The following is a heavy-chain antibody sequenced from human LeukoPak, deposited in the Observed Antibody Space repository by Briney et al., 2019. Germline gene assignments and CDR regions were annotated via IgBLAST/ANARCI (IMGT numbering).Heavy chain of an antibody. Sequence: SETLSLTCTVSGGSIRYYYWSWIRQSPGKGLEWIGYIYYNGSTNYNPSLKSRVTISVDMSKNQFSLRMGSVTAADTAVYYCARKGGLFDYWGQGRLVTVSS. CDR3: ARKGGLFDY. J-gene: IGHJ4*02. CDR1: GGSIRYYY. D-gene: IGHD2-15*01. CDR2: IYYNGST. V-gene: IGHV4-59*01.